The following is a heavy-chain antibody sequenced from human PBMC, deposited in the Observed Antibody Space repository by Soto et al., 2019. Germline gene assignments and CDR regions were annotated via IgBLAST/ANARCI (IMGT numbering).Heavy chain of an antibody. CDR1: GFIFSSYA. Sequence: EVQLLESGGGLVQPGGSLRLSCAASGFIFSSYAMSWVRQAPGKGLEWVSAISGSGTTAYYADSVKGRFTFSRDNSKKTMYLQMNSLGAEDTAVYYCAKTTDGWFSAFEIWGQGTMVTVSS. V-gene: IGHV3-23*01. J-gene: IGHJ3*02. CDR2: ISGSGTTA. CDR3: AKTTDGWFSAFEI. D-gene: IGHD6-19*01.